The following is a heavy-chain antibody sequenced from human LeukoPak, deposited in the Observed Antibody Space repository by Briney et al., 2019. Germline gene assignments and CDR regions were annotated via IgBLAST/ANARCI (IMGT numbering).Heavy chain of an antibody. V-gene: IGHV4-39*01. Sequence: PGGSLRLSCAASGFSVSSNYMSWVRQAPGKGLEWIGSIYYSGSTYYNPSLKSRVTISVDTSKNQFSLKLSSVTAADTAVYYCARVCSSTSCPMVDAFDIWGQGTMVTVSS. CDR1: GFSVSSNY. D-gene: IGHD2-2*01. CDR3: ARVCSSTSCPMVDAFDI. J-gene: IGHJ3*02. CDR2: IYYSGST.